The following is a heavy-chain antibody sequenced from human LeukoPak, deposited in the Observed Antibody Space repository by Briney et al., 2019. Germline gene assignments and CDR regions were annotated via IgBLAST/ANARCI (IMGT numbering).Heavy chain of an antibody. CDR2: IKQDGSEK. V-gene: IGHV3-7*03. J-gene: IGHJ4*02. D-gene: IGHD5-12*01. Sequence: GGSLRLSCAASGFTFSSYWMSWVRQAPGKGLEWVANIKQDGSEKYYVDSVKGRFTISRDNAKNSLYLQMNSLRAEDTAVYYCAKGSGIVASDFDSWAQGTLFTVS. CDR1: GFTFSSYW. CDR3: AKGSGIVASDFDS.